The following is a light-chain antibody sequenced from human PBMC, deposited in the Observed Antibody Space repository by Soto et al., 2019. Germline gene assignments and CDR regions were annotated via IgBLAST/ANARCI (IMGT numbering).Light chain of an antibody. CDR3: CSYAGSSTYV. CDR1: SSDVGSYNL. V-gene: IGLV2-23*01. J-gene: IGLJ1*01. Sequence: QSVLTQPASVSGSPGQSITMSCTGTSSDVGSYNLVSWYQQHPGKAPKLMIYEGSKRPSGVSHRFSGSKSGNTASLTISGLQAEDEADYYCCSYAGSSTYVFGTGTKLTVL. CDR2: EGS.